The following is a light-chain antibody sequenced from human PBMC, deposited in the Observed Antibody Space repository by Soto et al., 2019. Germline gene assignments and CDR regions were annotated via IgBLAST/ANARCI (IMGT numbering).Light chain of an antibody. CDR2: DAS. V-gene: IGKV3-11*01. CDR1: QSVSSY. J-gene: IGKJ3*01. CDR3: QQRSNWPPRFT. Sequence: EIVLTQSPATLSLSPGERATLSCRASQSVSSYLARYQQKPGQAPRVLIYDASNRAPGTPARFSGSGSGTDFTLTISSLEPEDFAVYYCQQRSNWPPRFTFGPGTKVDIK.